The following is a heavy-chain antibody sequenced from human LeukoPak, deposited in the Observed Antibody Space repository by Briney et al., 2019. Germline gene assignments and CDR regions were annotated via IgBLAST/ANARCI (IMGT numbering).Heavy chain of an antibody. J-gene: IGHJ3*02. V-gene: IGHV4-39*07. D-gene: IGHD3-10*01. CDR3: ARGHITMLDWRDAFDI. CDR1: GGSISSSSYY. CDR2: IYYSAST. Sequence: SETLSLTCTVSGGSISSSSYYWGWIRQPPGKGLEWIGSIYYSASTFYNPSLLGRVTISVDTSKNQFSLKLSSVTAADTAVYYCARGHITMLDWRDAFDIWGQGTMATVSS.